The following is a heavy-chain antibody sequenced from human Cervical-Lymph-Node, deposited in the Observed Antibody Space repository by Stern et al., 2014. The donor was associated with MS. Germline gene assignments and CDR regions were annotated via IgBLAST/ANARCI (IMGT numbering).Heavy chain of an antibody. CDR2: IAYDGRDK. J-gene: IGHJ4*02. D-gene: IGHD1-26*01. Sequence: VQLVESGGGVVQPGRSLRLSCAASGFVFRRYALHWVRQAPGKGLEWVALIAYDGRDKYYTDSVKGRFTVSRDNSNNTVDLEMNSLRLEDTAVYYCAKGGSGSYLDWGQGRLVTVSS. V-gene: IGHV3-30*04. CDR3: AKGGSGSYLD. CDR1: GFVFRRYA.